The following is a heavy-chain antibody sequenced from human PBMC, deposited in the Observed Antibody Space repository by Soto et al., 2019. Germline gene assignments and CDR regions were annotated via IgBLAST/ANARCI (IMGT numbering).Heavy chain of an antibody. J-gene: IGHJ6*02. D-gene: IGHD6-6*01. CDR1: GYTFTGYY. CDR2: INPNSGGT. CDR3: ARDIDTSSKDYYYGMDV. V-gene: IGHV1-2*04. Sequence: ASVKVSCKASGYTFTGYYMNWVRQAPGQGLEWMGWINPNSGGTNYAQKFQGWVTMTRDTSISTAYMELSRLRSGDTAVYYCARDIDTSSKDYYYGMDVWGQGTTVTVSS.